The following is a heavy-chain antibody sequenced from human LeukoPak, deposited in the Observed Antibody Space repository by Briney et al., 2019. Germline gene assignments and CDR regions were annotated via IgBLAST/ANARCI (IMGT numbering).Heavy chain of an antibody. D-gene: IGHD3-9*01. CDR1: GASISTYH. CDR3: ARDYDKAFDY. J-gene: IGHJ4*02. CDR2: IYSSGST. Sequence: SETLSPTCTVSGASISTYHWSWIRQPAGKGLEWIGRIYSSGSTNYNPSLKSRVTMSVDTSRNQFSLKLSSGTAADTAVYYCARDYDKAFDYWGQGTLVTVSS. V-gene: IGHV4-4*07.